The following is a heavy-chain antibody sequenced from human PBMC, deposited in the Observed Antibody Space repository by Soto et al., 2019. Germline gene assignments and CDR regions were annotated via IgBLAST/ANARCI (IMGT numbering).Heavy chain of an antibody. CDR1: GFTFSRYG. Sequence: QVQLVESGGGVVQPGRSLRLSCAASGFTFSRYGMHWVRQAPGKGLEWVAVIWYDGSNKYYADSVKGRFTISRDNSKNTLYLQMNSLRAQDRAVYYCARDGGCREGNTGGCNWFDPWGQGTLVTVSS. CDR2: IWYDGSNK. J-gene: IGHJ5*02. CDR3: ARDGGCREGNTGGCNWFDP. D-gene: IGHD6-19*01. V-gene: IGHV3-33*01.